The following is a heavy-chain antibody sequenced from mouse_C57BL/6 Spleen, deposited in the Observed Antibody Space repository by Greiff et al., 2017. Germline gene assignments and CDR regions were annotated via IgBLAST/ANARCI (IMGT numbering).Heavy chain of an antibody. CDR2: IYPGDGDT. D-gene: IGHD2-3*01. J-gene: IGHJ3*01. V-gene: IGHV1-82*01. Sequence: VQLQQSGPELVKPGASVKISCKASGYAFSSSWMNWVKQRPGKGLEWIGRIYPGDGDTNYNGKFKGKATLTADKSSSTAYMQLSSLTSEDSAVYFCARYGVYDDSRFAYWGQGTLVTVSA. CDR1: GYAFSSSW. CDR3: ARYGVYDDSRFAY.